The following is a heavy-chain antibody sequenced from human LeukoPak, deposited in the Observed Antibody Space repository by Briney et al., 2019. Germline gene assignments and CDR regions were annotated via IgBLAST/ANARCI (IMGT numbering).Heavy chain of an antibody. CDR1: GGSFSGYY. V-gene: IGHV4-34*01. D-gene: IGHD2-15*01. Sequence: SETLSLTCAVYGGSFSGYYWSWIRQPPGKGRDWIGEINQSGSSNYNPSLKRRVTISVDTTKTQFSLKLTSVTSADTAVYYCARGVVAAPQPFDYWGQGTLVTVSS. CDR3: ARGVVAAPQPFDY. J-gene: IGHJ4*02. CDR2: INQSGSS.